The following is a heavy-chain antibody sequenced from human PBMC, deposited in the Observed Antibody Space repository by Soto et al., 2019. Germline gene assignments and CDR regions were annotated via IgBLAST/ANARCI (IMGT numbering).Heavy chain of an antibody. CDR1: GFDFSSYG. D-gene: IGHD1-26*01. CDR3: AREPVGPDYAMDV. CDR2: LGFDGGGR. J-gene: IGHJ6*02. Sequence: QMQLVESGGGVVQPGTSLRLSCAASGFDFSSYGMHWVRQTPGKGLEWVAVLGFDGGGRYYADSVKGRFTISRDNSKNMLYLQMDSLRAGDTASYYCAREPVGPDYAMDVWGQGTTVTVSS. V-gene: IGHV3-33*01.